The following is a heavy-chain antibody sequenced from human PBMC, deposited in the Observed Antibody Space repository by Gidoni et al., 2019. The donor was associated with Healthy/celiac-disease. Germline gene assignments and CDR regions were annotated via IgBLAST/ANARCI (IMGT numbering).Heavy chain of an antibody. CDR3: ATTDVEMATITTFARAFDI. CDR2: FDPEDCET. D-gene: IGHD5-12*01. CDR1: GYTLTELS. V-gene: IGHV1-24*01. J-gene: IGHJ3*02. Sequence: QVQLVQSGAEVKKPGASVKVSCKVSGYTLTELSMHWVRQAPGKGLEWMGGFDPEDCETIYAQKFQGRVTMTEDTSTDTAYMELSSLRSEDTAVYYCATTDVEMATITTFARAFDIWGQGTMVTVSS.